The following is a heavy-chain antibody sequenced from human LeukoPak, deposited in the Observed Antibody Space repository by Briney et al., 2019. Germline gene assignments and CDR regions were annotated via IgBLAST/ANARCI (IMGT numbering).Heavy chain of an antibody. J-gene: IGHJ4*02. Sequence: GASVKVSCKASGHTFTGYYMHWVRQAPGHGLEWLGWINPNSGGTIYAQKFQGRFTMTSDTSISTAYMELSRLRSDDTAVYYCARAGRYYGSGSYFSFDYWGQGTLVTVSS. CDR1: GHTFTGYY. D-gene: IGHD3-10*01. V-gene: IGHV1-2*02. CDR2: INPNSGGT. CDR3: ARAGRYYGSGSYFSFDY.